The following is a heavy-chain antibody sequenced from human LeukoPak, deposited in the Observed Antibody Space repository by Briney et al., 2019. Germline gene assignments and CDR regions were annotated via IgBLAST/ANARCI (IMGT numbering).Heavy chain of an antibody. Sequence: SETLSLTCAVSGGSISGDDYSWSWLRQPPGKGLEWVGYIYHSGTTYYNPSLKSRVTISVDRSKNQFSLKLSSVTAADTAAYYCARGRGGYDTRGYYNSWLDPWGQGTLATVSS. CDR2: IYHSGTT. V-gene: IGHV4-30-2*01. J-gene: IGHJ5*02. CDR1: GGSISGDDYS. D-gene: IGHD3-22*01. CDR3: ARGRGGYDTRGYYNSWLDP.